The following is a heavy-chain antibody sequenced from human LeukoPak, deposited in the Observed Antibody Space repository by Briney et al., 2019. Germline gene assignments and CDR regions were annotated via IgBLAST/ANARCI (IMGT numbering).Heavy chain of an antibody. CDR3: AKRSDYGGDSNYFDY. D-gene: IGHD4-23*01. J-gene: IGHJ4*02. V-gene: IGHV3-23*01. CDR2: ISGRDSNT. CDR1: GFTFSTYG. Sequence: GGSLRLSCSASGFTFSTYGMSWVRQAPGKGLEWVSAISGRDSNTYYADSVKGRFTISRDNSKNTLFLRMNSVRDEDTATYYCAKRSDYGGDSNYFDYWGQGTPVTVSS.